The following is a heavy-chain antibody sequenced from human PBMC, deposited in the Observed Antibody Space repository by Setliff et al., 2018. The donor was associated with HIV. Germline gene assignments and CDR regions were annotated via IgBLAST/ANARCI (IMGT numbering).Heavy chain of an antibody. V-gene: IGHV1-18*01. J-gene: IGHJ3*02. D-gene: IGHD6-13*01. CDR2: ISAYNGNT. CDR1: GYTFTSYG. Sequence: ASVKVSCKASGYTFTSYGISWVRLAPGQGLEWMGWISAYNGNTNYAQKLQGRVTMTTDTSTSTAYMELRSLRSDDTAVYYCARDLGGSSWYLYSYDAFDIWGQGTMVTVSS. CDR3: ARDLGGSSWYLYSYDAFDI.